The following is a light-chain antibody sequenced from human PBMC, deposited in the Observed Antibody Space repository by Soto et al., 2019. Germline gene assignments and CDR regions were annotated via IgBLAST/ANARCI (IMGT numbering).Light chain of an antibody. CDR1: ASDIGRYNY. CDR3: NSYVGSNKYV. V-gene: IGLV2-8*01. Sequence: QSVLTQPPSASGSPGQSVTISCIGTASDIGRYNYVSWYQHHPGKDPKLIIYEVTKRPSGVPDRFSGSKSGNTASLTVSGLQADDEADYYCNSYVGSNKYVFGNGIKVTVL. J-gene: IGLJ1*01. CDR2: EVT.